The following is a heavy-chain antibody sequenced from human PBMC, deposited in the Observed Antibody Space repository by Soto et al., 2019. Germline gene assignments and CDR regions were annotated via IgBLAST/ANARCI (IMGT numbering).Heavy chain of an antibody. CDR3: VLGFGDRYYLDY. D-gene: IGHD4-17*01. Sequence: QVQLVESGGGVVQPGRSLRLSCAASGFTFSSYAMHWVRQAPGKGLEWVAVISYDGSNKYYADSVKGRFTISRDNSKNTLYLQMNSLRAEDTAVYYCVLGFGDRYYLDYWGQGTLVTVSS. V-gene: IGHV3-30-3*01. CDR2: ISYDGSNK. CDR1: GFTFSSYA. J-gene: IGHJ4*02.